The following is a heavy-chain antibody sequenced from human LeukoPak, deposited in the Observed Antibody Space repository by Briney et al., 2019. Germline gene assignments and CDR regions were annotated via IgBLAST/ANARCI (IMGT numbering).Heavy chain of an antibody. CDR3: AREPHIVVVVAAFDY. J-gene: IGHJ4*02. D-gene: IGHD2-15*01. V-gene: IGHV3-23*01. Sequence: GGSLRLSCAASGFTFSSYAMSWVRQAPGKGLEWVSAISGSGGSTYYADSVKGRFTISRDNSKNTLYLQMNSLRAEDTAVYYCAREPHIVVVVAAFDYWGQGTLVTVSS. CDR2: ISGSGGST. CDR1: GFTFSSYA.